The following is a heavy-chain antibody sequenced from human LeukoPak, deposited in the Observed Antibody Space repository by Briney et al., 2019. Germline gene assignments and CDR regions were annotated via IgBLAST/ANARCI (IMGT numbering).Heavy chain of an antibody. V-gene: IGHV3-23*01. J-gene: IGHJ4*02. CDR2: IEQDSSAT. CDR3: AKDEGRLINNWYRQY. Sequence: GGSLRLSCRASGFTFNLFAMTWVRQAPGRGLEWVSTIEQDSSATYSADSVRGRFAISRDNSKNTLYLHINSLTAGDTAMYYCAKDEGRLINNWYRQYWDQGTPVTVSP. D-gene: IGHD1-1*01. CDR1: GFTFNLFA.